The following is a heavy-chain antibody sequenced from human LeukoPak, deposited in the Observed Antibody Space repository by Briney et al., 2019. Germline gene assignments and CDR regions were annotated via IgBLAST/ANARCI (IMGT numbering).Heavy chain of an antibody. CDR2: ISAYNGNT. CDR3: GRDGYNLGPYYFDY. V-gene: IGHV1-18*01. D-gene: IGHD5-24*01. Sequence: ASVKVSCKASGYTFTSYGISWVRQAPGQGLEWMGWISAYNGNTNYAQKLQGRVTMTTDTSTSTAYMELRSLRSEDTAVYYCGRDGYNLGPYYFDYWGQGTLVTVSS. CDR1: GYTFTSYG. J-gene: IGHJ4*02.